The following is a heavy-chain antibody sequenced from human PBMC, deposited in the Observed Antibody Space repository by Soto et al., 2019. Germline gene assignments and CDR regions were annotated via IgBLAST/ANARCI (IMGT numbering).Heavy chain of an antibody. CDR1: GYTFTSYG. D-gene: IGHD2-2*02. CDR3: ARGDDIVVVPAAISFFDY. V-gene: IGHV1-18*01. J-gene: IGHJ4*02. CDR2: ISAYNGNT. Sequence: GASVKVSCKASGYTFTSYGISRVRQAPGQGLEWMGWISAYNGNTNYAQKLQGRVTMTTDTSTSTAYMELRSLRSDDTAVYYCARGDDIVVVPAAISFFDYWGQGTLVTVSS.